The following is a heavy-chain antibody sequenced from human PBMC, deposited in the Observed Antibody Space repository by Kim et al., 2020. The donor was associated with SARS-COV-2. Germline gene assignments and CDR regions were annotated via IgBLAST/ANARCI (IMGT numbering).Heavy chain of an antibody. CDR1: GFTFSSYG. Sequence: GGSLRLSCASSGFTFSSYGMHWVRQAPGKGLEWVAVIWYDGSNKYYADSVKGRFTISRDNSKNTLYLQMNSLRAEDTAVYYCARDLAHRRARVQYGMDVWGQGTTVTVSS. V-gene: IGHV3-33*01. J-gene: IGHJ6*02. CDR2: IWYDGSNK. CDR3: ARDLAHRRARVQYGMDV.